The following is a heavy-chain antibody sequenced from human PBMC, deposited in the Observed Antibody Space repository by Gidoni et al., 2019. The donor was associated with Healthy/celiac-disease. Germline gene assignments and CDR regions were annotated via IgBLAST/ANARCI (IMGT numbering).Heavy chain of an antibody. J-gene: IGHJ4*02. CDR2: ISSSSSYI. V-gene: IGHV3-21*01. Sequence: EVQLVESGGGLVKPGGSLRLSCAASGFTFSSYSMNWVRQAPGKGLELVSSISSSSSYIYYADSVKGRFTISRDNAKNSLYLQMNSLRAEDTAVYYCARDSGGLRWYIDYWGQGTLVTVSS. D-gene: IGHD4-17*01. CDR1: GFTFSSYS. CDR3: ARDSGGLRWYIDY.